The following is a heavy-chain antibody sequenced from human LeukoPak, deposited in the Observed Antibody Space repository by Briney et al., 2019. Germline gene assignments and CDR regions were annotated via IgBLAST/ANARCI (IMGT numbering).Heavy chain of an antibody. CDR2: INHSGST. J-gene: IGHJ4*02. CDR3: ARQMWDYYGSGSYIDY. V-gene: IGHV4-34*01. D-gene: IGHD3-10*01. Sequence: SETLSLTCSVSGDSITYFYWSWIRQPPGKGLEWIGEINHSGSTNYNPSLKSRVTISVDTSKNQFSLKLSSVTAADTAVYYCARQMWDYYGSGSYIDYWGQGTLVTVSS. CDR1: GDSITYFY.